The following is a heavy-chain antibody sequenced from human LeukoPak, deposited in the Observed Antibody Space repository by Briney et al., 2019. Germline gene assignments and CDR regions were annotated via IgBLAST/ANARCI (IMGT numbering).Heavy chain of an antibody. D-gene: IGHD3-22*01. CDR1: GFTFNSYA. Sequence: GGSLRLSYAPSGFTFNSYAMSWVRQAPGKGLEWVAVISGGGSGTYYADSVRGRFTISRDNSKNTVYLQMNSLRAEDTAIYYCAKAVGSSGYFSRDAFDIWGQGTMVTVSS. CDR2: ISGGGSGT. V-gene: IGHV3-23*01. CDR3: AKAVGSSGYFSRDAFDI. J-gene: IGHJ3*02.